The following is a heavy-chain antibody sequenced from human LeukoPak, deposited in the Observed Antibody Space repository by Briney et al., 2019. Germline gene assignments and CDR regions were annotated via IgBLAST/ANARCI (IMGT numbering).Heavy chain of an antibody. D-gene: IGHD2-21*02. V-gene: IGHV3-30-3*01. CDR2: ISYDGTNK. J-gene: IGHJ4*02. Sequence: GGSLRLSCAASGFTFSSSDMHWVRQAPGKGLEWVALISYDGTNKYYTDSVKGRFTISRDNSKNTLSLQMNSLRADDTAVYFCARVSLIVVVPGILDYWGQGTLVTVSS. CDR1: GFTFSSSD. CDR3: ARVSLIVVVPGILDY.